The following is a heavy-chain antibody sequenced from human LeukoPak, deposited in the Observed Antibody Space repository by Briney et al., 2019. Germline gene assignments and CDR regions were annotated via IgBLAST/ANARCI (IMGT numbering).Heavy chain of an antibody. CDR2: INPSGGST. V-gene: IGHV1-46*01. D-gene: IGHD3-22*01. J-gene: IGHJ4*02. Sequence: GASVKVSCKASGYTFTSYYMHWVRQAPRQGLEWMGIINPSGGSTTYAQKFQGRVTMTGDTSTSTVYMELSSLRSEDTAVYYCARAYYHDSSDYYFPLDYWGQGTLVTVSS. CDR1: GYTFTSYY. CDR3: ARAYYHDSSDYYFPLDY.